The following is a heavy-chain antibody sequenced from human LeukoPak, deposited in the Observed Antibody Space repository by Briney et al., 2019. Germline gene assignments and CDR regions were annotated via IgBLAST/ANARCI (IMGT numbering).Heavy chain of an antibody. CDR3: ARADSSSLNWFDP. CDR1: GGSISSSNW. D-gene: IGHD6-13*01. V-gene: IGHV4-4*02. J-gene: IGHJ5*02. CDR2: IYHSGST. Sequence: PSETLSLTCAVSGGSISSSNWWSWVRQPPGKGLEWIGEIYHSGSTNYNPSLKSRVTISVDKSKNQFSLKLSSVTAADTAVYYCARADSSSLNWFDPWGQGTLVTVSS.